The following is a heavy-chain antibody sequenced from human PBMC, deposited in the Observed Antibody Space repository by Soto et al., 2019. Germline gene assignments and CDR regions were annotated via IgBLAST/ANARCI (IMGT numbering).Heavy chain of an antibody. Sequence: SETLSLTCTVSGGSISSYYWSWIRQPPGKGLEWIGYIYYSGSTNYNPSLKSRVTISVDTSKNQFSLKLSSVTAADTAVYYCARWGGGLSDPFDIWGQGTMSPSPQ. V-gene: IGHV4-59*01. D-gene: IGHD3-16*01. J-gene: IGHJ3*02. CDR2: IYYSGST. CDR3: ARWGGGLSDPFDI. CDR1: GGSISSYY.